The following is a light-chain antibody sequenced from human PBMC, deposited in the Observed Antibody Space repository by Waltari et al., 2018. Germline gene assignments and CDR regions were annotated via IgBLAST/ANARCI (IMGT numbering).Light chain of an antibody. Sequence: DIVMTQSPDSLVVSLGERATVNCKSSQSVFYNSNNKNYLAWYQRKPGQPPKVLFYWASTRESGVPDRFSASGSETDFTLTINNLQAEDVAFYYCQQYFTFPFTFGPGTEVAIK. CDR1: QSVFYNSNNKNY. V-gene: IGKV4-1*01. CDR3: QQYFTFPFT. CDR2: WAS. J-gene: IGKJ3*01.